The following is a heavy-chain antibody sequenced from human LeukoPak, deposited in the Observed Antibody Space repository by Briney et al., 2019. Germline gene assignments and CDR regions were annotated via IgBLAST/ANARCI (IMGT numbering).Heavy chain of an antibody. Sequence: QPGGSLRLSCAASGFTFSSYWMSWVRQAPGKGLEWVADIKQDGSEKYYVDSVKGRFTISRDNAKNSLYLQMNSLRAEDTAVYYCARNRSPYYYYGMDVWGQGTTVTVSS. V-gene: IGHV3-7*01. D-gene: IGHD1-26*01. CDR1: GFTFSSYW. J-gene: IGHJ6*02. CDR3: ARNRSPYYYYGMDV. CDR2: IKQDGSEK.